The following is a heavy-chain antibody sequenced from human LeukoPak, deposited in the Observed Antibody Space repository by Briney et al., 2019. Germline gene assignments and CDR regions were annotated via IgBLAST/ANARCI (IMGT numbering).Heavy chain of an antibody. CDR2: IYYSGST. CDR3: ARQGYSAYEILDY. D-gene: IGHD5-12*01. CDR1: GGSISSYY. J-gene: IGHJ4*02. Sequence: PSETLSLTCTVSGGSISSYYWSWIRQPPGKGLEWIGYIYYSGSTNYSPSLKNRVTISVDTSKNQFSLKLSSVTAADTAVYYCARQGYSAYEILDYWGQGTLVTVSS. V-gene: IGHV4-59*08.